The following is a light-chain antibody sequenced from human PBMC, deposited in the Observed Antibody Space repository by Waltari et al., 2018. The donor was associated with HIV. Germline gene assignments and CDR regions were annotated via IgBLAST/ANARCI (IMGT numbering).Light chain of an antibody. CDR2: DVS. V-gene: IGLV2-14*01. CDR3: SSYTGSSTCWV. J-gene: IGLJ3*02. Sequence: QSALTQPASVSGSPGQSITISCTGTSSDVGGYNYVSWYQQHPGIAPKLMIYDVSKRPSGVSNRFSGSKSGNTASLTISGLQAEDEADYYCSSYTGSSTCWVFGGGTKLTVL. CDR1: SSDVGGYNY.